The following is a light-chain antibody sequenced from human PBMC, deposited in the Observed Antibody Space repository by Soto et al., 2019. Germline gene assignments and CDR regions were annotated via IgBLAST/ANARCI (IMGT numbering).Light chain of an antibody. V-gene: IGLV1-40*01. Sequence: QLVLTQPPSMSGALGQRVNISCTGTSANIGAGYDVHWYQQLPGMAPKLLIYGNNKRPSGVPDRFSGSKSGTSASLAITGLQAEDEADYYCQSYDSTLSGLYVLGTGTKLTVL. CDR1: SANIGAGYD. J-gene: IGLJ1*01. CDR3: QSYDSTLSGLYV. CDR2: GNN.